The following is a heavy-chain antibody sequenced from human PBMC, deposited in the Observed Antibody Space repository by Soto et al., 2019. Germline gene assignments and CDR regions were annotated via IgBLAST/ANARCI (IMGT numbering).Heavy chain of an antibody. J-gene: IGHJ4*02. Sequence: ASVKVSCKASGYTFTGYYMHWVRQAHGQGLEWMGWINPNSGGTNYAQKFQGRVTMTRDTSISTAYMELSRLRSDDTAVYYCARGRDYYDSSGGARNDFDYWGQGTLVTVSS. CDR2: INPNSGGT. CDR1: GYTFTGYY. V-gene: IGHV1-2*02. D-gene: IGHD3-22*01. CDR3: ARGRDYYDSSGGARNDFDY.